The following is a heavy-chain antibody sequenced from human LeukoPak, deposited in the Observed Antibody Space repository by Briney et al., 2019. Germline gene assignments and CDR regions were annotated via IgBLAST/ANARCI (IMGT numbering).Heavy chain of an antibody. D-gene: IGHD3-3*01. CDR3: ARDVFYYDFWSGYVDY. J-gene: IGHJ4*02. Sequence: GRSLRLSCAASGFTFSSYAMHWVRQAPGKGLEWVAVISYDGSNKYYADSVKGRFTISRDNSKNTLYLQMNSLRAEDTAVYYCARDVFYYDFWSGYVDYWGQGTLVTVSS. CDR1: GFTFSSYA. CDR2: ISYDGSNK. V-gene: IGHV3-30-3*01.